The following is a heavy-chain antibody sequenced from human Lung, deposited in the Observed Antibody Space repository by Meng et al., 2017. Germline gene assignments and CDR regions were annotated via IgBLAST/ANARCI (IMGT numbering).Heavy chain of an antibody. CDR3: ASYCRGTSCATY. V-gene: IGHV1-2*06. CDR2: VNPNNGGT. Sequence: QVQLVQSGAEVKKPGASAKVSCKASGYTFTGSYMHWVRQAPGQGLEWMGRVNPNNGGTNYAQKFQGRVTMTRDTSISTAYLELSRLTSDDTAVYYCASYCRGTSCATYWGQGSLVTVSS. CDR1: GYTFTGSY. D-gene: IGHD2-15*01. J-gene: IGHJ4*02.